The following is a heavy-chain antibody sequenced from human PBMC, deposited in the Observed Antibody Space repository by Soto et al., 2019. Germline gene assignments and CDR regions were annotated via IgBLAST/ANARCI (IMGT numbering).Heavy chain of an antibody. CDR3: AHGRLLWVGGYFDY. J-gene: IGHJ4*02. V-gene: IGHV2-5*02. Sequence: QVTLKESGPTLVKPTQSLTLTCTFSGFSLTTNGVGVGWIRQPPGEALEWLALISWDDDNRYSPSLKTRLTTTNDTSNNQVVLTTANMDPVDTATYYCAHGRLLWVGGYFDYWGQGILVTVSS. CDR1: GFSLTTNGVG. CDR2: ISWDDDN. D-gene: IGHD3-10*01.